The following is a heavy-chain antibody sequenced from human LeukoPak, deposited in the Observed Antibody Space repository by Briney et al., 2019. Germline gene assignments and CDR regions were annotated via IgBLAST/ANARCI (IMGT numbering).Heavy chain of an antibody. CDR2: ISSSSSYI. J-gene: IGHJ3*02. V-gene: IGHV3-21*01. D-gene: IGHD2-2*02. Sequence: RGSLRLSCAASGFTPSSYSMNWVRQAPGKGLEWVSSISSSSSYIYYADSVKGRFTISRDNAKNSLYLQMNSLRAEDTAVYYCARDYCSSTSCYRGAAFDIWGQGTMVTVSS. CDR3: ARDYCSSTSCYRGAAFDI. CDR1: GFTPSSYS.